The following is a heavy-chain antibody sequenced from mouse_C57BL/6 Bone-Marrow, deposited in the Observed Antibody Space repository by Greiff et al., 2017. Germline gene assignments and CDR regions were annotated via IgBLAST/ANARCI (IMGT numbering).Heavy chain of an antibody. V-gene: IGHV1-55*01. D-gene: IGHD4-1*01. CDR3: TRSGPLGRSFDY. J-gene: IGHJ2*01. CDR2: IYPTSGRT. Sequence: QVQLQQPGAELVKPGASVKMSCKASGYTFTSYWITWVKQRPGQGLEWIGDIYPTSGRTNYNEKFKSKAILTGDTSSNTAYMQLSSLTSEDSAVFYCTRSGPLGRSFDYWGQGTTLTGSS. CDR1: GYTFTSYW.